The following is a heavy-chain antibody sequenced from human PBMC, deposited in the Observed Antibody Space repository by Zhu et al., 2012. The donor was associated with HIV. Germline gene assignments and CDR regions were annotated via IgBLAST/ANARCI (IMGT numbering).Heavy chain of an antibody. CDR2: IRSRAYGGTT. D-gene: IGHD5-12*01. Sequence: GFKFGDYAVSWFRQAPGKGLEWVGFIRSRAYGGTTEYAASVKGRFTLSRDDSKGIAYLQMNSLKIEDTAIYYCTRNRYILEPSGVFDIWGQGTMVTVSA. V-gene: IGHV3-49*03. J-gene: IGHJ3*02. CDR3: TRNRYILEPSGVFDI. CDR1: GFKFGDYA.